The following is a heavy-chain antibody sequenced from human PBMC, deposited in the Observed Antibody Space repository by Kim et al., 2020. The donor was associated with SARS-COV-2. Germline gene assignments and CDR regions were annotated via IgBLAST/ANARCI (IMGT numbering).Heavy chain of an antibody. Sequence: SETLSLTWAVYGGSFSGYYWSWIRQPPGKGLEWIGEINHSGSTNYNPALKSRVTISVDTSKNQFSLKLSSVTAADTAVYYCARAGSSSWYLGYYYYGMDV. CDR3: ARAGSSSWYLGYYYYGMDV. J-gene: IGHJ6*01. D-gene: IGHD6-13*01. CDR1: GGSFSGYY. V-gene: IGHV4-34*01. CDR2: INHSGST.